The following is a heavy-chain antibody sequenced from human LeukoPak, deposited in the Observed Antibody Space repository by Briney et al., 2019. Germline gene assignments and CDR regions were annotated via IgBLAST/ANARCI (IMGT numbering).Heavy chain of an antibody. V-gene: IGHV4-59*01. Sequence: SETLSLTCTVSGGSISSYYWSWIRQPPGKGLEWIGYIYYSGSTNYNPSLKSRVTISVDTSKNQFSLKLSSVTAADTAVYYCAKDWEADILTAYYKGLFDYWGQGTLVTVSS. J-gene: IGHJ4*02. CDR1: GGSISSYY. D-gene: IGHD3-9*01. CDR2: IYYSGST. CDR3: AKDWEADILTAYYKGLFDY.